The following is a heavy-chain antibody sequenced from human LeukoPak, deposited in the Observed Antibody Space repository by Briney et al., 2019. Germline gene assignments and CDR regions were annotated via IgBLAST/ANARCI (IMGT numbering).Heavy chain of an antibody. Sequence: SETLSLTCAVYGGSFSGYYWSWIRQPPGKGLEWIGENNHSGSTNYNPSLKSRVTISVDTSKNQFSLKLSSVTAADTAVYYCATAPRIAAATYYYYYMDVWGKGTTVTVSS. J-gene: IGHJ6*03. CDR3: ATAPRIAAATYYYYYMDV. CDR1: GGSFSGYY. CDR2: NNHSGST. V-gene: IGHV4-34*01. D-gene: IGHD6-13*01.